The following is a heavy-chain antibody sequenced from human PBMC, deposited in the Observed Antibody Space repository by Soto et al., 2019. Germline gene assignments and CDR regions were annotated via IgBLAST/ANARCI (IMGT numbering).Heavy chain of an antibody. CDR3: AREVQVHTPAFVY. D-gene: IGHD3-10*01. Sequence: QVQLVQSGAEMKKPGSSVKVSCQSSGGTFNTYAMNWVRQAPGQGPEWMGDISPMFGAANYAPKFQVRVTITADASTGTSYMQLSSLTSEDTALYFCAREVQVHTPAFVYWGQGTLVTVSS. V-gene: IGHV1-69*19. CDR2: ISPMFGAA. J-gene: IGHJ4*02. CDR1: GGTFNTYA.